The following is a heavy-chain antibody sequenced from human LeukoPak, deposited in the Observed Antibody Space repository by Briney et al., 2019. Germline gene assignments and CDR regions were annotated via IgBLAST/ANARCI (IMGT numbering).Heavy chain of an antibody. CDR3: TRQIVAVPAAIPPDYYYMDV. V-gene: IGHV3-73*01. D-gene: IGHD2-2*02. CDR2: IRSKANSYAT. Sequence: GGSLKLSCAASGFTFSGSAMHWVRQASGKGLEWVGRIRSKANSYATAYAASVKGRFTISRDDSKNTAYLQMNSLKTEDTAAYYCTRQIVAVPAAIPPDYYYMDVWGKGTTVTVSS. J-gene: IGHJ6*03. CDR1: GFTFSGSA.